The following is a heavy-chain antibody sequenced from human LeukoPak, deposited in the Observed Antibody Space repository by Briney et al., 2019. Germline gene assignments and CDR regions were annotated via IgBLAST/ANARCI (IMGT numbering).Heavy chain of an antibody. V-gene: IGHV1-24*01. CDR2: FDPEDGET. Sequence: GALVKVSCKVSGYTLTELSMHWVRQAPGKGLEWMGGFDPEDGETIYAQKFQGRVTMTRDTSTSTVYMELSSLRSEDTAVYYCARARGAWRYDSSGYYPGVDYWGQGTLVTVSS. J-gene: IGHJ4*02. D-gene: IGHD3-22*01. CDR3: ARARGAWRYDSSGYYPGVDY. CDR1: GYTLTELS.